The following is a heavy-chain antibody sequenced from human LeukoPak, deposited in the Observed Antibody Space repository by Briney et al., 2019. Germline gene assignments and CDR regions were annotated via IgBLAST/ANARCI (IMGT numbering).Heavy chain of an antibody. Sequence: ASVKVSCKASGYTFTSYYMHWVRQAPGQGLEWMGIINPSGGSTSYAQKFQGRVTMTRDTSISTAYIELSRLRSDDTAVYYCARVLIAASLCYWGQGTLVTVSS. CDR3: ARVLIAASLCY. V-gene: IGHV1-46*01. J-gene: IGHJ1*01. CDR1: GYTFTSYY. D-gene: IGHD6-13*01. CDR2: INPSGGST.